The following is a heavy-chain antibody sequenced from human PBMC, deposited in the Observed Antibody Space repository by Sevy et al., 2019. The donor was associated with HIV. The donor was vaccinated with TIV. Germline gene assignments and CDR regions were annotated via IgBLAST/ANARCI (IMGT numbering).Heavy chain of an antibody. D-gene: IGHD3-22*01. Sequence: GGSLRLTCAASGFTFSSYSMNWVRQAPGKGLEWVSYISSSSSTIYYTDSVKGRFTISRDNAKNSLYLQMNSLRDEDTAVYYCAREVNRGGYYLNVDYWDQGTLVTVSS. V-gene: IGHV3-48*02. CDR2: ISSSSSTI. CDR1: GFTFSSYS. CDR3: AREVNRGGYYLNVDY. J-gene: IGHJ4*02.